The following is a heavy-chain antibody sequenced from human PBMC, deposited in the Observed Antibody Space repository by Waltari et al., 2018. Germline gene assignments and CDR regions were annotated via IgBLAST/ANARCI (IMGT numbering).Heavy chain of an antibody. CDR2: IWYVGSNK. CDR1: GFTFSSYG. Sequence: QVQLVESGGGVVQPGRSLRLSCAASGFTFSSYGMHWVRQAPGKGLEWVAVIWYVGSNKSYADSVKGRFTISRDNSKNTLYLQMNSLRAEDTAVYYCARGPYEQWLGDYFDYWGQGTLVTVSS. J-gene: IGHJ4*02. CDR3: ARGPYEQWLGDYFDY. D-gene: IGHD6-19*01. V-gene: IGHV3-33*01.